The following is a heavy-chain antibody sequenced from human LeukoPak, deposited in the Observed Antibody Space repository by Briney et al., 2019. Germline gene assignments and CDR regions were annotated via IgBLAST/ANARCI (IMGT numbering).Heavy chain of an antibody. CDR1: GFTFSSYW. D-gene: IGHD1-14*01. V-gene: IGHV3-74*01. CDR3: ARSNQADDY. J-gene: IGHJ4*02. CDR2: INPGGSSI. Sequence: PGRSLRLSCAASGFTFSSYWMHWVRQVLGKGLVWVARINPGGSSITYADSVKGRFTISRDNAKNTLYLQMDSLRAEDTGVYYCARSNQADDYWGQGTLVTVSS.